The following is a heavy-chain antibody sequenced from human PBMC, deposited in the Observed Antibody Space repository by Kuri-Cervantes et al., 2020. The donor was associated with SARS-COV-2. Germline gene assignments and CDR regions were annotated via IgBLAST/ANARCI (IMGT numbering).Heavy chain of an antibody. CDR2: INHSGST. D-gene: IGHD6-6*01. Sequence: GSLRLSCAVYGGSFSGYYWSWIRQPPGKGLEWIGEINHSGSTNYNPSLKSRVTISVDTSKNQFSLKLSSVTAADTAVYYCARDPSKAARLPVNYWGQGTLVTVSS. CDR3: ARDPSKAARLPVNY. CDR1: GGSFSGYY. V-gene: IGHV4-34*01. J-gene: IGHJ4*02.